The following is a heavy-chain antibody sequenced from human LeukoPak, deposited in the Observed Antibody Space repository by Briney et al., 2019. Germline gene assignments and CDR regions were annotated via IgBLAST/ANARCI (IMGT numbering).Heavy chain of an antibody. CDR2: INSDGSST. CDR1: GFXFSSYW. D-gene: IGHD2-15*01. J-gene: IGHJ6*02. CDR3: ARVSVATYYYYGMDV. Sequence: PGGSLRLSCEASGFXFSSYWIHWVRQAPGKGLVWVSCINSDGSSTSYADSVKGRFTISRDNAKNTLYLQMNTLRAEDTAVYYCARVSVATYYYYGMDVWGQGTTVTVSS. V-gene: IGHV3-74*01.